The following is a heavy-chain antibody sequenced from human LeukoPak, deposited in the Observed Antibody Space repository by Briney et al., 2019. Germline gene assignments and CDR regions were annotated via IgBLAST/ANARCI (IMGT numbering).Heavy chain of an antibody. CDR2: VHYSGST. J-gene: IGHJ3*02. CDR1: GGSISTYY. D-gene: IGHD3-10*01. Sequence: TSETLSLTCSVSGGSISTYYWSWIRQPPGKGLEWIGYVHYSGSTNYNPSLKSRVTLSVDTSKNQVSLKLNSVTAADTAVYYCARPSSGSYSYAFDIWGQGTMVTVSS. CDR3: ARPSSGSYSYAFDI. V-gene: IGHV4-59*08.